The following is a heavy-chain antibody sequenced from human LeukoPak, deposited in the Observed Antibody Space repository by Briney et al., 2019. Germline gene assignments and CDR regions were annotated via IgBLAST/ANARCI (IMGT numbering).Heavy chain of an antibody. V-gene: IGHV5-51*01. Sequence: GESLKISCKGSGYSFTSYWIGWVRQLPGKGLEWMGIIYPGDSDTRYNPSFQGQVTISAVKSISTAYLQWSILKASDTAMYYCARPSSGWFFDYWGQGTLVTVSS. CDR3: ARPSSGWFFDY. CDR1: GYSFTSYW. J-gene: IGHJ4*02. D-gene: IGHD6-19*01. CDR2: IYPGDSDT.